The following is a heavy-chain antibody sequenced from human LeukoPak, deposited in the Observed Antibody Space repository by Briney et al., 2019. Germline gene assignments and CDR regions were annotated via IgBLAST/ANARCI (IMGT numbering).Heavy chain of an antibody. V-gene: IGHV3-21*01. D-gene: IGHD2/OR15-2a*01. CDR3: TTLSAHWFDP. CDR2: ISSDSSSI. Sequence: PGGSLRLSCVGSGFTLSGYSMNWVRQSPEMGLEWVPSISSDSSSIYYGDSLKGRFTVSRDNAKNSLYLQMTGLKDDDTAIYYCTTLSAHWFDPWGRGTLVTVSS. J-gene: IGHJ5*02. CDR1: GFTLSGYS.